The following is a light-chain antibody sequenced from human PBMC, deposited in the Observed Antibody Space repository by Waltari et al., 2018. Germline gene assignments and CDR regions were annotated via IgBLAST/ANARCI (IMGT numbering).Light chain of an antibody. V-gene: IGLV4-69*01. Sequence: QLVLTQSPSASAPLGASVKLTCTRRSGHITNVIAWHQQQPWKGPRYLMKVNSDGSHRKGDDIPDRFSGSGSGPERYLTISSLQSEDEADYYCETGGHGTWVFGGGTKLTVL. CDR1: SGHITNV. J-gene: IGLJ3*02. CDR2: VNSDGSH. CDR3: ETGGHGTWV.